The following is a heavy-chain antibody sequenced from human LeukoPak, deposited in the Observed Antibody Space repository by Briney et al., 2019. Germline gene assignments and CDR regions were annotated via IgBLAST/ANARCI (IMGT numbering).Heavy chain of an antibody. V-gene: IGHV1-18*01. Sequence: ASVKVSCKASGYTFTSYGISWVRQAPGQGLEWMGWISAYNGNTNYAQKLQGRVTMTTDTSTSTAYRELRSLRSADPAVYYCVSLAAAGTLDYLGQGNLVTVSS. D-gene: IGHD6-13*01. CDR3: VSLAAAGTLDY. CDR2: ISAYNGNT. J-gene: IGHJ4*02. CDR1: GYTFTSYG.